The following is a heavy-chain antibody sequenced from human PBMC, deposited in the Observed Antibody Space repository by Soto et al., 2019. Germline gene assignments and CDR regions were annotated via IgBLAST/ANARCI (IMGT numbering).Heavy chain of an antibody. CDR1: GGSLSSYP. CDR3: ARPTGGHDAGGNYMDV. J-gene: IGHJ6*03. D-gene: IGHD2-8*02. Sequence: QVQLLQSASEVKKPWSSVNVSCRASGGSLSSYPVTWVRQAAGQGLEWMGRIIPIVGLTNYEQRFQGRVTITADKSTSTAYMQLSSLRSDDTAVYYCARPTGGHDAGGNYMDVWGKGTTVNVSS. CDR2: IIPIVGLT. V-gene: IGHV1-69*02.